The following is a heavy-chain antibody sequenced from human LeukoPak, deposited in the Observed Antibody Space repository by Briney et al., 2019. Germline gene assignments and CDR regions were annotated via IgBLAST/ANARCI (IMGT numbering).Heavy chain of an antibody. J-gene: IGHJ4*02. CDR2: IYWDDDK. CDR3: AHFDYVGNHRDFDY. D-gene: IGHD4-23*01. CDR1: GFSLSTSGVA. Sequence: SGPTLVNPTQTLTLTCTFSGFSLSTSGVAVGWIRQPPGKALEWLALIYWDDDKRYSPSLKSRLTITKDSTKNQVVLTMTNMDPVDTATYYCAHFDYVGNHRDFDYWGQGTLVTVSS. V-gene: IGHV2-5*02.